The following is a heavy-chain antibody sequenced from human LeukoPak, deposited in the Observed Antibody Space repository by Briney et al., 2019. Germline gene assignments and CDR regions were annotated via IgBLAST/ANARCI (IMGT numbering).Heavy chain of an antibody. CDR3: ARVQGGGYRTADY. V-gene: IGHV1-46*01. Sequence: ASVKVSCKASGYTFTSYYMHWVRQAPGQGLEWMGIINPSGGSTSYAQKFQGRVTMTRDTSTSTVYMELSSLRAEDTAMYYCARVQGGGYRTADYWGQGTLVTVSS. CDR2: INPSGGST. CDR1: GYTFTSYY. D-gene: IGHD6-19*01. J-gene: IGHJ4*02.